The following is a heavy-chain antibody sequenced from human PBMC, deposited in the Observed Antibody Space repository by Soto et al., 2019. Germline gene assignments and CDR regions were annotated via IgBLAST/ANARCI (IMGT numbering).Heavy chain of an antibody. Sequence: QVQLVQSGAEVKKPGSSVKVSCKASGGTFSSYTISWVRQAPGQGLEWMGRIIPILGIANYAQKFQGRVTITADKSTSTAYMELSSLRSEDTAVYYCARKNYRGYSYGYGVEYGGQGTLDTVSS. V-gene: IGHV1-69*02. J-gene: IGHJ4*02. CDR1: GGTFSSYT. CDR2: IIPILGIA. CDR3: ARKNYRGYSYGYGVEY. D-gene: IGHD5-18*01.